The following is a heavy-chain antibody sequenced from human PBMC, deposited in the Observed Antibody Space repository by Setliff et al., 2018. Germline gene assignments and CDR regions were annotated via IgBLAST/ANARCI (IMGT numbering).Heavy chain of an antibody. Sequence: GGSLRLSCSVSGITFKNAWMTWVRQAPGKGLDWVASVRFDGSYKVYADSVKGRFTISRDNSENTLFLQMTSLRPEDTGVYYCVKVKKPLIRGSGFDYWGQGTLVTVSS. CDR2: VRFDGSYK. CDR3: VKVKKPLIRGSGFDY. V-gene: IGHV3-30*02. D-gene: IGHD3-10*01. CDR1: GITFKNAW. J-gene: IGHJ4*02.